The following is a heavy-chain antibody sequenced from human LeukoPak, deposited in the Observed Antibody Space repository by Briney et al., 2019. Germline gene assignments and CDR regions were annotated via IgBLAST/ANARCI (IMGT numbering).Heavy chain of an antibody. CDR1: GFTFSGYA. CDR2: ISYDGSSI. Sequence: PGGSLRLSCAASGFTFSGYAVHWVRQAPGKGLEWVAIISYDGSSIYYAGSVKGRFTISRDNSRNTLYLRMNSLRPEDTAVYYCSRGKGSGSFLIDYWGQGTLVTVSS. D-gene: IGHD3-10*01. J-gene: IGHJ4*02. V-gene: IGHV3-30-3*01. CDR3: SRGKGSGSFLIDY.